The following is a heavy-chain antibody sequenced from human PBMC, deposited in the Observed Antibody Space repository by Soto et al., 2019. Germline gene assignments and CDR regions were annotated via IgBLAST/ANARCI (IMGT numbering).Heavy chain of an antibody. Sequence: GESLKISCKGSGYSFTSYWISCVRQMPWKGLEWMGRIDPSDSYTNYSPSFEGHVTISADKSISTAYLQWSSLKATDTAMYYCPRWIVVVTAIAFDALGIWGEGTIVTVSS. CDR2: IDPSDSYT. CDR1: GYSFTSYW. CDR3: PRWIVVVTAIAFDALGI. J-gene: IGHJ3*02. D-gene: IGHD2-21*02. V-gene: IGHV5-10-1*01.